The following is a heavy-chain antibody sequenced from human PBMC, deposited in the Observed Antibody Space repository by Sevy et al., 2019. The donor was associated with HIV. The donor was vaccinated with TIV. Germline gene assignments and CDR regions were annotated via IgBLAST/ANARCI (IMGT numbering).Heavy chain of an antibody. D-gene: IGHD1-26*01. V-gene: IGHV3-23*01. CDR1: GFTFSTYA. CDR2: ISQSGGAS. J-gene: IGHJ4*02. CDR3: AKTTWGGSYRFDY. Sequence: GGSLRLSCAASGFTFSTYAMSWLRQAPGKGLEWVSVISQSGGASSYGDSVKGRFTISRDNSKNTLYLQMNSPRAEDTAVYYCAKTTWGGSYRFDYWGQGTLVTVSS.